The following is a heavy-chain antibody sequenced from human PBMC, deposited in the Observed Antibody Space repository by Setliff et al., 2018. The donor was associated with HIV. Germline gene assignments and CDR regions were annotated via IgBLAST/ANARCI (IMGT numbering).Heavy chain of an antibody. V-gene: IGHV3-73*01. Sequence: GGSLRLSCAASGFTFSGSAIHWVRQASGRGLEWIGRIRTKINNYATTYTASVKDRFIISRDDSKNTAFLQMNSLKTEDTAVYYCARARYSSGYYVSFDYWGQGTLVTVSS. CDR2: IRTKINNYAT. J-gene: IGHJ4*02. D-gene: IGHD6-19*01. CDR1: GFTFSGSA. CDR3: ARARYSSGYYVSFDY.